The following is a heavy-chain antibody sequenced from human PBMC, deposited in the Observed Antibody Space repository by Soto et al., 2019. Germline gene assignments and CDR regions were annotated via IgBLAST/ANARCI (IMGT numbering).Heavy chain of an antibody. Sequence: GGSLRLSCVASGFSFSNYAIHWVRQAPGKGLEWLGVIAFDGRNKFYGDSVKGRFTISKDNSKNTVYLQMSTLRIDDTAVYFCARDERLPSDPDFYYFDHWGQGTLVTVSS. D-gene: IGHD1-1*01. CDR1: GFSFSNYA. CDR3: ARDERLPSDPDFYYFDH. V-gene: IGHV3-30*04. CDR2: IAFDGRNK. J-gene: IGHJ4*02.